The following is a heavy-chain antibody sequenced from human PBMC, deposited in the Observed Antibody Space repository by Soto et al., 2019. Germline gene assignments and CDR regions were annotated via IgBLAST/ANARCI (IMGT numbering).Heavy chain of an antibody. CDR3: ARVIGTRGYSYGDPDFYGMDV. D-gene: IGHD5-18*01. J-gene: IGHJ6*02. CDR2: IIPIFGTA. CDR1: GGTFSSYA. V-gene: IGHV1-69*01. Sequence: QVQLVQSGAEVKKPGSSVKVSCKASGGTFSSYAISWVRQPPGQGLEWMGGIIPIFGTANYAQKFQGRVTITADESTSTAYMELSSLRSEDTAVYYSARVIGTRGYSYGDPDFYGMDVWGQGTTVTVSS.